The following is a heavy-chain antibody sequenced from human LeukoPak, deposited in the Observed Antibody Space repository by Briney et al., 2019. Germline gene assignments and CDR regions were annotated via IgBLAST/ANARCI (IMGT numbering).Heavy chain of an antibody. Sequence: GGSLRLSCAASGFSFSSSGINWVRQAPGKGLEWVSAISGSGGSTYYADSVKGRFTISRDNSKNTLYLQMNSLRAEDTAVYYCAKGFMSSGWYFDYWGEGTLVTVSS. CDR2: ISGSGGST. J-gene: IGHJ4*02. CDR1: GFSFSSSG. V-gene: IGHV3-23*01. CDR3: AKGFMSSGWYFDY. D-gene: IGHD6-19*01.